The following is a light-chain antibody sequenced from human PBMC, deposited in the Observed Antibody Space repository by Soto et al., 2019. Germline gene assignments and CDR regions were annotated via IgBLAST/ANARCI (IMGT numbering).Light chain of an antibody. CDR2: KAP. V-gene: IGKV1-5*03. J-gene: IGKJ4*01. CDR1: QNVNSW. CDR3: QQYDNLPLT. Sequence: DFQMTQSPSTLSASIGDTVTMTCRASQNVNSWLAWYQQKPGKAPKLLIYKAPILETGVPSRVSGGGSGTDFTFTISSLQPEDIATYYCQQYDNLPLTFGGGTKVDIK.